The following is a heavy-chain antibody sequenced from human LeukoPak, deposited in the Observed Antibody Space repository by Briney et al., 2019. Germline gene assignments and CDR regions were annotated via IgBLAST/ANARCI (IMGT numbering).Heavy chain of an antibody. D-gene: IGHD3-3*01. J-gene: IGHJ6*03. CDR3: ARHVYDFWSGALNGYYYMDV. V-gene: IGHV4-39*01. CDR1: GGSISSSSYY. Sequence: KPSETLSLTCTVPGGSISSSSYYWGWIRQPPGKGLEWIGSIYYSGSTYYNSSLKSRVTISVDTSKNQFSLKLSSVTAADTAVYYCARHVYDFWSGALNGYYYMDVWGKGTTVTVSS. CDR2: IYYSGST.